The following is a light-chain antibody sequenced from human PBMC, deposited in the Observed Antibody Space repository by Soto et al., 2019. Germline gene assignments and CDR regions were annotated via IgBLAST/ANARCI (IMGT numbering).Light chain of an antibody. CDR2: GTS. CDR1: QSISTY. J-gene: IGKJ1*01. V-gene: IGKV1-27*01. Sequence: DIQMTQSPSSLSASVGDRVTITCRASQSISTYLNWYFQRPGKAPKLLVYGTSTLQSGVPSRFSGSGWGTDFILTINSLQPEDVATYYCQKYNKAPWKFGQGTKV. CDR3: QKYNKAPWK.